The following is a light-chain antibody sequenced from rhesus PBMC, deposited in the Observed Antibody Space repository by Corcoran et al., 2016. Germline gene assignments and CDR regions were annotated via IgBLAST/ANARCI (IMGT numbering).Light chain of an antibody. V-gene: IGKV1-21*01. CDR2: QAS. Sequence: DIQMTQSPSSLSASVGDRVTITCRASQGIAGWLAWYQQKPGKAPKLLVYQASNLQNGVPSRFSGSGYGSDFTLTISSLQPEDFATYYYQHYNSVPRTFGQGTRVEVK. CDR3: QHYNSVPRT. J-gene: IGKJ1*01. CDR1: QGIAGW.